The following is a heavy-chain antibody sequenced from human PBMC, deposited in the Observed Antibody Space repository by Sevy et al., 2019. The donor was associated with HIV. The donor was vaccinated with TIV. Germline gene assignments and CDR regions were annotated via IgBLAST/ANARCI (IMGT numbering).Heavy chain of an antibody. V-gene: IGHV3-48*03. CDR1: GFTFSSYE. D-gene: IGHD4-17*01. CDR2: ITSSAANK. CDR3: VRDLPPSATTVAHFDY. J-gene: IGHJ4*02. Sequence: GGSLRLSCAASGFTFSSYEMNWVRQAPGGGPEWVSSITSSAANKYYSDSVKGRFTISRDNAKNSLFLQMNSLRAEDTAVYYCVRDLPPSATTVAHFDYWGQGTLVTVSS.